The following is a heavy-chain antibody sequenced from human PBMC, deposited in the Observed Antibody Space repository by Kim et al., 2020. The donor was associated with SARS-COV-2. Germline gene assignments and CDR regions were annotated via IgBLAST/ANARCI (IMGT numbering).Heavy chain of an antibody. CDR3: ATDDPFTVSHFDN. J-gene: IGHJ4*02. V-gene: IGHV3-48*02. D-gene: IGHD3-22*01. CDR2: ISTTSTTI. CDR1: GFSFSRYN. Sequence: GGSLRLSCAASGFSFSRYNFNWIRQVPGKRLEWISYISTTSTTIYADSVRGRFTISRDNAQNSLFLQMNSLRDEDTAVYYCATDDPFTVSHFDNWGQGTLVTVSS.